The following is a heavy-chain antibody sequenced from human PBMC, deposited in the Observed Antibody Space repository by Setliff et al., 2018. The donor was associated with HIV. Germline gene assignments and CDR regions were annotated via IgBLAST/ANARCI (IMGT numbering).Heavy chain of an antibody. CDR3: ARGRTQWPNYNYFDP. Sequence: PSETLSLTCTVSGGSINSYYWNWIRQSPGKGLEWIGYIGYNGDTSYNPSLNSRVTLSVDRSKNQFSLRLSSVSAADTAVYYCARGRTQWPNYNYFDPWGLGTLVTVSS. CDR2: IGYNGDT. CDR1: GGSINSYY. D-gene: IGHD6-19*01. V-gene: IGHV4-59*01. J-gene: IGHJ5*02.